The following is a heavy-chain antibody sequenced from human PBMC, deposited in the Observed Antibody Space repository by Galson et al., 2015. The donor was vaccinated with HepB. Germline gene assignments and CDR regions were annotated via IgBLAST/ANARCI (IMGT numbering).Heavy chain of an antibody. J-gene: IGHJ4*02. CDR3: TTGSAAGRDY. CDR2: ISYDGSNK. D-gene: IGHD1-14*01. Sequence: SLRLSCAASGRTFSNHPMHWVRQAPGKGLEWVALISYDGSNKYYADSVKGRFTISRDNSKKTLYLQMSGPRADDTAVYFCTTGSAAGRDYWGQGTLVIVSS. V-gene: IGHV3-30*14. CDR1: GRTFSNHP.